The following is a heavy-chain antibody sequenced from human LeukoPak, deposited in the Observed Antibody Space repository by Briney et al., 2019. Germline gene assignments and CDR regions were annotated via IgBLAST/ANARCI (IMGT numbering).Heavy chain of an antibody. V-gene: IGHV4-39*07. CDR3: ARVRRSYYYGSGSYYTPRGAFDI. D-gene: IGHD3-10*01. CDR1: GGSISSSSYY. J-gene: IGHJ3*02. Sequence: SETLSLTCTVSGGSISSSSYYWGWIRQPPGKGLEWIGEINHSGSTNYNPSLKSRVTISVDTSKNQFSLKLSSVTAADTAVYYCARVRRSYYYGSGSYYTPRGAFDIWGQGTMVTVSS. CDR2: INHSGST.